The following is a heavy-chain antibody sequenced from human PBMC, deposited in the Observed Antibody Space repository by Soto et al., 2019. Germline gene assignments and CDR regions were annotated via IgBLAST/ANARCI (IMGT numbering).Heavy chain of an antibody. CDR3: ARGELCGGDCYSGGFDY. CDR1: GGSFSGYY. D-gene: IGHD2-21*02. J-gene: IGHJ4*02. Sequence: SETLSLTCAVYGGSFSGYYWSWIRQPPGKGLEWIGEINHSGSTNYNPSLKSRVTISVDTSKNQFSLKLSSVTAADTAVYYCARGELCGGDCYSGGFDYWGQGTLVTVSS. V-gene: IGHV4-34*01. CDR2: INHSGST.